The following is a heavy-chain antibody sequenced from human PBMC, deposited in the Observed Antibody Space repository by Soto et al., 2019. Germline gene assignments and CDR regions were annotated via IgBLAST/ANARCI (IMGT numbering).Heavy chain of an antibody. D-gene: IGHD1-26*01. CDR2: IFHSGST. J-gene: IGHJ2*01. V-gene: IGHV4-30-2*01. Sequence: QLQLQESGSGLVKPSQTLSLTCAVSGGSISSGGYSWSWLRQPPGKGLEWIGYIFHSGSTYYNPSLKSRVTISVDGSKKRFSLELRSVTAADTAVYYCAREGGSGSPDLHFNVWGRGTLVTVST. CDR3: AREGGSGSPDLHFNV. CDR1: GGSISSGGYS.